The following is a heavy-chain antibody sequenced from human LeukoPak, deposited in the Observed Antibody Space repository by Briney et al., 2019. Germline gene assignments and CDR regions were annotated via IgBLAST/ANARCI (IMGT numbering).Heavy chain of an antibody. CDR1: GGSFSGYY. Sequence: SETLSLTCAVYGGSFSGYYWSWIRQPPGKGLEWIGEINHSGSTNYNPSLKSRVTISVDTSKNQFSLKLSSVTAADTAVYYCARASRYYYDSSGSLDYWGQGTLVTVPS. CDR3: ARASRYYYDSSGSLDY. CDR2: INHSGST. D-gene: IGHD3-22*01. V-gene: IGHV4-34*01. J-gene: IGHJ4*02.